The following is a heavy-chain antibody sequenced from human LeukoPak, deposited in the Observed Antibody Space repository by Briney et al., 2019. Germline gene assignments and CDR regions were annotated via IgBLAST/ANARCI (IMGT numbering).Heavy chain of an antibody. CDR2: IYYSGST. V-gene: IGHV4-59*12. J-gene: IGHJ4*02. Sequence: PSETLSLTCTVSGGSISSYYWSWIRQPPGKGLEWIEYIYYSGSTNYNPSLKSRVTISVDTSKNQFSLKLSSVTAADTAVYYCARGDYYGLLDYWGQGTLVTVSS. D-gene: IGHD3-10*01. CDR1: GGSISSYY. CDR3: ARGDYYGLLDY.